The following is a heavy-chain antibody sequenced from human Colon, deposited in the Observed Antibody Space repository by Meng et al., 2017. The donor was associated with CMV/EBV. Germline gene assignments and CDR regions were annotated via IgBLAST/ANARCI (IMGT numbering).Heavy chain of an antibody. CDR2: MLPKTGAL. J-gene: IGHJ4*02. CDR1: GYNFPLYY. CDR3: IRENWYDDY. D-gene: IGHD1-1*01. V-gene: IGHV1-2*02. Sequence: QVPLVQSGAKVKRPGASAKVSVKASGYNFPLYYIPWVRQAPGQGLEWVGCMLPKTGALDYAQKFRGRITLTTDSSITTADMELSGLTSDDTAVYYCIRENWYDDYWGLGTLVTVSS.